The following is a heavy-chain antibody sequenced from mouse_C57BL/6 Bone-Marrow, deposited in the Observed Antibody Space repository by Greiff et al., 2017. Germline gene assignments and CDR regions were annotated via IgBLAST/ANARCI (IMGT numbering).Heavy chain of an antibody. CDR2: ISSGGSYT. Sequence: EVHLVESGGDLVKPGGSLKLSCAASGFTFSSYGMSWVRQTPDKRLEWVATISSGGSYTYYPDSVKGRFTISRDNAKKTLYLQMSSLKSENTSMYYCARHRAGFAYWGQGTLVTVSA. J-gene: IGHJ3*01. CDR1: GFTFSSYG. V-gene: IGHV5-6*01. CDR3: ARHRAGFAY.